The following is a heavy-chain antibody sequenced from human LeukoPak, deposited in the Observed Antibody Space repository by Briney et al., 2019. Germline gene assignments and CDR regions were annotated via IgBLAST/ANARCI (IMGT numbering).Heavy chain of an antibody. V-gene: IGHV1-46*01. J-gene: IGHJ6*03. CDR1: GYTFTSYY. Sequence: GASVKVSCKASGYTFTSYYMHWVRQAPGEGLEWMGIINPSGGSTSYAQKFQGRVTMTRDMSTSTVYMELSSLRSEDTAVYYCARVTSIPVAGTRPYYMDVWGEGTTVTVSS. CDR3: ARVTSIPVAGTRPYYMDV. CDR2: INPSGGST. D-gene: IGHD6-19*01.